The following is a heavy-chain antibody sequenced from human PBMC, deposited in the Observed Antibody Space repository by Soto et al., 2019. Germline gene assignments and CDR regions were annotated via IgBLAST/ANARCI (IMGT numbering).Heavy chain of an antibody. CDR2: VWFDGSDK. J-gene: IGHJ3*02. CDR3: ARLYCSASSCYSVGGFDI. V-gene: IGHV3-33*01. CDR1: GFTFSTYG. Sequence: GGSLRLSCAASGFTFSTYGMHWVRQAPGKGLEWVALVWFDGSDKYSSDSVKGRFTISRDNSKNTLYLQMNSLRAEDTAVYYCARLYCSASSCYSVGGFDIWGQGTMVTVSS. D-gene: IGHD2-15*01.